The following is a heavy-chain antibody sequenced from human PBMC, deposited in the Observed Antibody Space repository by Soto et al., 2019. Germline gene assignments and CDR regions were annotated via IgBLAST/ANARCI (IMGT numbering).Heavy chain of an antibody. CDR3: AKGSTMVRGVPSSFDY. CDR2: VSYDGTNK. CDR1: GFIFSSYG. D-gene: IGHD3-10*01. V-gene: IGHV3-30*18. J-gene: IGHJ4*02. Sequence: GSLRLSCGASGFIFSSYGMHWVRQAPGKGLEWVAIVSYDGTNKYYADSVKGRFTISRDNSKNTLYLQMNSLRAEDTAVYYCAKGSTMVRGVPSSFDYWGQGTLVTVSS.